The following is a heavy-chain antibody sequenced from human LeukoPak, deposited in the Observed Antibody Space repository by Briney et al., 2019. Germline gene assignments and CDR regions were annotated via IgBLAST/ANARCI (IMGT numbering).Heavy chain of an antibody. Sequence: SETLSLTCTVSGGSINSYYWSWLRQPPGKGLEWIGYIYYSGSTNYNPSLKSRVTISVDTSKNQFSLKLSSVTAADTAVYYCARNYFYYYMDVWGKGTTVTVSS. CDR1: GGSINSYY. J-gene: IGHJ6*03. CDR2: IYYSGST. V-gene: IGHV4-59*08. CDR3: ARNYFYYYMDV.